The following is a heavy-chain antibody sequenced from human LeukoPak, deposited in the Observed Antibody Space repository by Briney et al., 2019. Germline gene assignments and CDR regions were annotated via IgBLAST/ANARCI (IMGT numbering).Heavy chain of an antibody. CDR2: IRGDGSRL. CDR3: ARDRNYCSSDRCYDAFDI. CDR1: GYTFSDYY. Sequence: GGSLRLSCAASGYTFSDYYMIWLRQAPDKGLEWVANIRGDGSRLYYVDSVKGRFTISRDNAKNSLYLQMSNLRADDTSVYYCARDRNYCSSDRCYDAFDIWGQGTMVTVSS. V-gene: IGHV3-7*01. D-gene: IGHD2-15*01. J-gene: IGHJ3*02.